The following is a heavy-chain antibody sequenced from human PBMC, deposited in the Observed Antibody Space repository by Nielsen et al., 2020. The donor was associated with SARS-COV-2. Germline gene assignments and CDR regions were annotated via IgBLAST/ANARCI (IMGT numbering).Heavy chain of an antibody. Sequence: GGSLRLSYAASGFIFDNYAMNWVRQAPGKGLEWVSTISGRGSMIYYTDSVKGRFTISRDSSKNTVFLEMNSLRAGDTAIYYCTKVPNSSGPPLFYGMDVWGQGTTVIVSS. CDR3: TKVPNSSGPPLFYGMDV. CDR1: GFIFDNYA. J-gene: IGHJ6*02. V-gene: IGHV3-23*01. D-gene: IGHD6-19*01. CDR2: ISGRGSMI.